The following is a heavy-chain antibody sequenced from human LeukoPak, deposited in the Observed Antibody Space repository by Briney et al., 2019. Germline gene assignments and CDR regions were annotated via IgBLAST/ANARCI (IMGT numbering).Heavy chain of an antibody. V-gene: IGHV3-30*04. CDR2: ISYDGSNK. J-gene: IGHJ4*02. CDR3: ARGRNGWYHNFDY. CDR1: GFTFSSYA. Sequence: GRSLRLSCAASGFTFSSYAMHWVRQAPGKGLEWVAVISYDGSNKYYADSVKGRFTISRDNAKNSLYLQMDSLRAEDTAVYYCARGRNGWYHNFDYWGQGTLVTVSS. D-gene: IGHD6-19*01.